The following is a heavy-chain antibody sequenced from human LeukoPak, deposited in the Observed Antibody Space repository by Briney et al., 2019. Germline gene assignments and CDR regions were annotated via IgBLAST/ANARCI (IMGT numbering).Heavy chain of an antibody. CDR1: GFTFSDYY. CDR2: ISSSGSTI. D-gene: IGHD2-15*01. J-gene: IGHJ4*02. Sequence: GGSLRLSXAASGFTFSDYYMSWIRQAPGKGLEWVSYISSSGSTIYYADSVKGRFTISRDNAKNSLYLQMNSLRAEDTAVYYCAKATLGSCSGARCYPFDYWGQGTLVTVSS. CDR3: AKATLGSCSGARCYPFDY. V-gene: IGHV3-11*01.